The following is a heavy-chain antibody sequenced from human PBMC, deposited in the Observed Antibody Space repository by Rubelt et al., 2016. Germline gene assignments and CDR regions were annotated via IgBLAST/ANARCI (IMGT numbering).Heavy chain of an antibody. CDR2: ISYDGSNK. V-gene: IGHV3-30*04. CDR3: ARDFPGSGWLVLVYYGMDV. D-gene: IGHD6-19*01. J-gene: IGHJ6*02. CDR1: GFTFSSYA. Sequence: QVQLVESGGGVVQPGRSLRLSCAASGFTFSSYAMHWVRQAPGKGLEWVAVISYDGSNKYYADSVKGRFTISRDNSKNTLYLQMNSLRAEDTAVYYCARDFPGSGWLVLVYYGMDVWGQGTTVTVSS.